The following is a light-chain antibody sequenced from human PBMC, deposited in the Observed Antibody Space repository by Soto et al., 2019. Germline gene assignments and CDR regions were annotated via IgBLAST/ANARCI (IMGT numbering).Light chain of an antibody. CDR3: NSYRSTSARYV. CDR2: DVS. Sequence: QSVLTQPASVSGSPGQSITISCTGTNIDVGGYNYVSWYQHHPGKAPRLIISDVSNRPSGVSNRFSGSKSGNTASLTISGLQAEDEADYYCNSYRSTSARYVFGTGTKLTVL. J-gene: IGLJ1*01. V-gene: IGLV2-14*03. CDR1: NIDVGGYNY.